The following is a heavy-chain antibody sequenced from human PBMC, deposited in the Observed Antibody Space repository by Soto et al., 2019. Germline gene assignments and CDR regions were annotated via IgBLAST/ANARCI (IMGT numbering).Heavy chain of an antibody. V-gene: IGHV1-18*01. J-gene: IGHJ6*02. D-gene: IGHD5-18*01. CDR3: AGDGYNGYSYGYNYYGMDV. CDR2: ISAYNGNT. CDR1: GYTFTSYG. Sequence: QVQLVQSGAEVKKPGASVKVSCKASGYTFTSYGISWVRQAPGQGLEWMGWISAYNGNTNYAQKLQGRVTMTTDTSTSKAYMELRSMRSDDTAVYYCAGDGYNGYSYGYNYYGMDVWGQGTTVTVSS.